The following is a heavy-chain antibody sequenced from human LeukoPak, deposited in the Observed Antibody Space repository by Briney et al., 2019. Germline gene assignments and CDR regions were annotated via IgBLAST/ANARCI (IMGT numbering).Heavy chain of an antibody. CDR3: ARLVRFGELLHNWFDP. CDR1: GGSFSGYY. V-gene: IGHV4-34*01. J-gene: IGHJ5*02. D-gene: IGHD3-10*01. Sequence: SETLSLTCAVYGGSFSGYYWSWIRQPPGKGLEWIGEINHSGSTNYNPSLKSRVTISVDTSKNQFSLKLSSVTAADTAVYYCARLVRFGELLHNWFDPRGQGTLVTVSS. CDR2: INHSGST.